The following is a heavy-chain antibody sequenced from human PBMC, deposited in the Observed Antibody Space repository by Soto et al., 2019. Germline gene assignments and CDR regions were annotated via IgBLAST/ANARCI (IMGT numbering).Heavy chain of an antibody. Sequence: SETLSLTCAVYGGSFSGYYWSWIRQHPGKGLEWIGYIYYSGSTYYNPSLKSRVTISVDTSKNQFSLKLSSVTAADTAVYYCARVVIPYRNDYWGQGTLVTVSS. CDR3: ARVVIPYRNDY. D-gene: IGHD2-21*01. V-gene: IGHV4-31*11. CDR2: IYYSGST. CDR1: GGSFSGYY. J-gene: IGHJ4*02.